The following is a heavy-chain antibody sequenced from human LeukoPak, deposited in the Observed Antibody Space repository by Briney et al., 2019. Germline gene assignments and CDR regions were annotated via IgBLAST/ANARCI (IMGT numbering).Heavy chain of an antibody. V-gene: IGHV3-9*01. J-gene: IGHJ3*02. CDR3: AKSRTGASLDAFDI. CDR1: GFTFSSYS. CDR2: INWNSGII. Sequence: GGSLRLSCAASGFTFSSYSMNWVRQAPGKGLEWVSAINWNSGIIGYGGSVKGRFTISRDNAKNSLYLQMNSLRPEDTALYYCAKSRTGASLDAFDIWGQGTLVTVSS. D-gene: IGHD1-1*01.